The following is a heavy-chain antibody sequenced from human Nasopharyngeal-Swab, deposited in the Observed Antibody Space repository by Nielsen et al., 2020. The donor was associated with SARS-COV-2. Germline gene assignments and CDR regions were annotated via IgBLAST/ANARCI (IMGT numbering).Heavy chain of an antibody. J-gene: IGHJ4*02. CDR3: ARDLFGTPPVAALDL. V-gene: IGHV1-18*01. CDR1: GLNFRSFG. Sequence: ASVKVSCKASGLNFRSFGFTWVRQAPGQGLELLGWISGYNGNTQDARDFLRRVALTTYTSTSTDYLELRSLTSDDTAVYYCARDLFGTPPVAALDLWGQGTLVTVSS. D-gene: IGHD2-15*01. CDR2: ISGYNGNT.